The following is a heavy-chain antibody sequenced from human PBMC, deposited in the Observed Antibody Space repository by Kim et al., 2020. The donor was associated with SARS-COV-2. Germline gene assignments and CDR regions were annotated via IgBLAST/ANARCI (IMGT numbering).Heavy chain of an antibody. J-gene: IGHJ4*02. CDR3: ARANFYDY. Sequence: YSGGSTYYADSVKGRFSISRDHSKNTLYLQMSSLRAEDTAVYYCARANFYDYWGQGTLVTVSS. V-gene: IGHV3-53*01. CDR2: YSGGST.